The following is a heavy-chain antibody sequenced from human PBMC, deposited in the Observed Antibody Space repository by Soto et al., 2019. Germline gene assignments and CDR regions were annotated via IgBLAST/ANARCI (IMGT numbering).Heavy chain of an antibody. J-gene: IGHJ6*02. CDR2: INHSGST. CDR3: AGGKRLHYDFWCCFRITGSYYGRDF. D-gene: IGHD3-3*01. Sequence: SENLSLTCAVYGGSFSGYYWSWIRQPPGKGLEWIGEINHSGSTNYNPSLKSRVTISVDTSKNQFSLKLSSVTAADTAVYYCAGGKRLHYDFWCCFRITGSYYGRDFWCQGISVSGS. CDR1: GGSFSGYY. V-gene: IGHV4-34*01.